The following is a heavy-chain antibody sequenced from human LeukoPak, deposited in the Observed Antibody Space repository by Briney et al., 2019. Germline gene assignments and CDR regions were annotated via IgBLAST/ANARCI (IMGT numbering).Heavy chain of an antibody. J-gene: IGHJ5*02. Sequence: PSETLSLTCTVSGGSISSYYWSWIRQPPGKGLEWIGYIYYSGSTNYNPSLKSRVTISVDTSKNQFSLKLSSVTAADTAVYYCAREPVVAATRGVNWFDPWGQGTLVTVSS. CDR2: IYYSGST. V-gene: IGHV4-59*01. CDR3: AREPVVAATRGVNWFDP. D-gene: IGHD2-15*01. CDR1: GGSISSYY.